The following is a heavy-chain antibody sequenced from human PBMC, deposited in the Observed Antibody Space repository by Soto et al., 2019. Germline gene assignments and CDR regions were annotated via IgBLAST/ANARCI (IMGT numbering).Heavy chain of an antibody. D-gene: IGHD1-26*01. J-gene: IGHJ4*02. CDR2: IYYSGTT. CDR3: ARVASGNYGYQFDF. Sequence: PSETLSLTCTVSGGSISSGGYYWSWIRQHPGKGLEWIGFIYYSGTTYYNSSLQSRVTISVDTSKNQLSLQVRSVTAADTAVYYCARVASGNYGYQFDFWGQGTQVTVSS. CDR1: GGSISSGGYY. V-gene: IGHV4-31*03.